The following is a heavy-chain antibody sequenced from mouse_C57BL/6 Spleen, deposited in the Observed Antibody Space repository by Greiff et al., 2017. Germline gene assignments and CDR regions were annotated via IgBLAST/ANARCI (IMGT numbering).Heavy chain of an antibody. Sequence: EVHLVESGGGLVKPGGSLKLSCAASGFTFSSYAMSWVRQTPEKRLEWVATISDGGSYTYYPDNVKGRFTISRDNAKNNLYLQMSHLKSEDTAMYYCAREGELGLAWFAYWGQGTLVTVSA. J-gene: IGHJ3*01. V-gene: IGHV5-4*01. CDR2: ISDGGSYT. CDR1: GFTFSSYA. CDR3: AREGELGLAWFAY. D-gene: IGHD4-1*01.